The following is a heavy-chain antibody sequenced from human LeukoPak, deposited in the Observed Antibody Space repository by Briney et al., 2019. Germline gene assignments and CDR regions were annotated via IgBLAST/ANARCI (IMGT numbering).Heavy chain of an antibody. D-gene: IGHD4-17*01. J-gene: IGHJ5*02. CDR3: AGGEYGAEGWFDP. Sequence: SVKVSCKASGGTFSSYAISWVRQAPGQGLEWMGGIIPIFGTANYAQKFQGRVTITADESTSTAYMELSSLRSEDTAVYYCAGGEYGAEGWFDPWGQGTLVTVSS. V-gene: IGHV1-69*13. CDR2: IIPIFGTA. CDR1: GGTFSSYA.